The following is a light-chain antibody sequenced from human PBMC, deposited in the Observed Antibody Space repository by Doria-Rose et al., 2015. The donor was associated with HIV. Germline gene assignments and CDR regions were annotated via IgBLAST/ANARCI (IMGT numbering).Light chain of an antibody. J-gene: IGKJ1*01. V-gene: IGKV3-20*01. Sequence: TQSPGTLSLSPGERATLSCRASQSFSSTYLAWYQQKPGKAPSLLIYDGSTRATGIPDRFSASGSGTDFTLTINRLEPEDFALYYCHQYGTSWTFGQGTKVEL. CDR1: QSFSSTY. CDR2: DGS. CDR3: HQYGTSWT.